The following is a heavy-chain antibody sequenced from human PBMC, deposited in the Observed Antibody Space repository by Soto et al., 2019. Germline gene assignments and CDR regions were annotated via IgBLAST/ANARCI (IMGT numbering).Heavy chain of an antibody. D-gene: IGHD3-22*01. Sequence: ASVKVSCKASGYTFTGNYMHWVRQAPGQGLEWMGWINPRNGATKYAQNFQGRVTLTWDTSITTAYMDLSRLRSDDTAVFYCVPNHNDSSGYFDSLGQGTRVTVSS. CDR3: VPNHNDSSGYFDS. CDR2: INPRNGAT. J-gene: IGHJ4*02. V-gene: IGHV1-2*02. CDR1: GYTFTGNY.